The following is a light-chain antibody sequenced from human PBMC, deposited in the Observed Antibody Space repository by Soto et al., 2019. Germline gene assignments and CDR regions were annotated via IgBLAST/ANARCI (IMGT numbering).Light chain of an antibody. CDR1: SSNIGSNT. CDR3: AAWDDRLDVYV. J-gene: IGLJ1*01. CDR2: STS. Sequence: QSVLTHPPSASGTPGQIVAISCSGSSSNIGSNTVTWYQQLPGTAPKLLIYSTSQRSSGVPGRFSGSKSGASASLSISGLQSEDEAEYSCAAWDDRLDVYVFGTGTKLTVL. V-gene: IGLV1-44*01.